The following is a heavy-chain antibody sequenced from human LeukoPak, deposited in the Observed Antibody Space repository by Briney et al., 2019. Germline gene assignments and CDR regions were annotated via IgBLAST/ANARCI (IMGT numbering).Heavy chain of an antibody. CDR3: AKGAREYSSSTPIDY. D-gene: IGHD6-6*01. V-gene: IGHV3-30*02. CDR2: IRYDGSNK. Sequence: GGSLRLSCAASGFTFSSYGMHWVRQAPGKGLEWVAFIRYDGSNKYYADSVKGRFTISRDNSKNTLYLQMNSLRAEDTAVYYCAKGAREYSSSTPIDYWGQGTLVTVSS. CDR1: GFTFSSYG. J-gene: IGHJ4*02.